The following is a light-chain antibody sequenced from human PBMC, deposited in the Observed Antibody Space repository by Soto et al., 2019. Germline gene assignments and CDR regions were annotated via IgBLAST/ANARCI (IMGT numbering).Light chain of an antibody. CDR3: AAWDDGLNGPV. J-gene: IGLJ1*01. CDR1: SSNIGNNA. V-gene: IGLV1-36*01. Sequence: QSVLTQPPSVSEAPRQRVTISCSGSSSNIGNNAVNWYQQLPGKAPKLLIYYDDLLPSGVSDRFSGSKSGTSASLAISGLQSEDEADYYCAAWDDGLNGPVFGTGTKVTVL. CDR2: YDD.